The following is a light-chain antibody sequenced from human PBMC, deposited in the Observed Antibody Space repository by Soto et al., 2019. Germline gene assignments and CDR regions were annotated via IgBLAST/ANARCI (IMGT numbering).Light chain of an antibody. V-gene: IGKV3-20*01. CDR2: GAS. J-gene: IGKJ1*01. Sequence: EIVLTQSPGTLSLSPGERATLSCRASQSIGSTYLAWYQQKPGQAPRLVSYGASLRATGIPGRFSVSGSGTDFTLTINRLEPEDFAVFYCQQYATSPPTSGQGTKVEIK. CDR1: QSIGSTY. CDR3: QQYATSPPT.